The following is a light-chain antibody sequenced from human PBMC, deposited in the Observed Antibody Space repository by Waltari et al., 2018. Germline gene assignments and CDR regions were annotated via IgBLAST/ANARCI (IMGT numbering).Light chain of an antibody. CDR1: QTIRTTY. CDR3: QQYDISPLT. CDR2: GTF. V-gene: IGKV3-20*01. Sequence: EIVLTQSPGTLSLSPGEGATLSCRTSQTIRTTYLAWYQQKPGQAPTLLIYGTFSRATGIPDRFTGSGSGTDFSLTISSLEPEDFATYYRQQYDISPLTFGGGTKVEIK. J-gene: IGKJ4*01.